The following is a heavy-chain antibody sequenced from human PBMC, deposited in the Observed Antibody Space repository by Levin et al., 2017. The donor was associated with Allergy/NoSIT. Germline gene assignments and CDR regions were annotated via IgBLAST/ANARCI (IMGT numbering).Heavy chain of an antibody. J-gene: IGHJ4*02. D-gene: IGHD6-13*01. CDR3: ARDLAPPGSRSSPFDY. CDR1: GYSISSGYY. CDR2: RHHCGST. V-gene: IGHV4-38-2*02. Sequence: TSETLSLTCAVSGYSISSGYYWGWIRQPPGKGLEWIGSRHHCGSTYYNPSLKSRVTISLDTSKNQFSLRFNSVTAADTAVYYCARDLAPPGSRSSPFDYWGQGILVTVSS.